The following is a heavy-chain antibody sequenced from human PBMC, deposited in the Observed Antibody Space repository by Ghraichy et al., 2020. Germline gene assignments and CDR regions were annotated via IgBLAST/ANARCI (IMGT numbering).Heavy chain of an antibody. CDR2: ISAYDGQT. CDR3: ARDPSNCVGRHVHLDF. Sequence: ASVKVSCKASGYTFNIHSITWVRQAPGQGLEWMGWISAYDGQTKYAQDLQGRVTLTTDGSTSTAYMELRSLRSDDTAVYYCARDPSNCVGRHVHLDFWGQGTLVTVSS. D-gene: IGHD3-10*02. CDR1: GYTFNIHS. V-gene: IGHV1-18*01. J-gene: IGHJ4*02.